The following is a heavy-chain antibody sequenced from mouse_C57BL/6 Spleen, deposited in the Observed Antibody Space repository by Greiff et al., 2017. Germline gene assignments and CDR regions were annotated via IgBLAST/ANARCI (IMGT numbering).Heavy chain of an antibody. V-gene: IGHV8-8*01. CDR2: FWWDVDK. Sequence: QVTLKESGPGILQPSQTLSLTCSFSGLSLSTFGMGVGWIRQPSGKGLEWLAHFWWDVDKYYYPALKRRRTISEDTSKKHGILKIASVNTADTASYCCARSTWYSDVWGTGTTVTVSS. CDR1: GLSLSTFGMG. J-gene: IGHJ1*03. CDR3: ARSTWYSDV.